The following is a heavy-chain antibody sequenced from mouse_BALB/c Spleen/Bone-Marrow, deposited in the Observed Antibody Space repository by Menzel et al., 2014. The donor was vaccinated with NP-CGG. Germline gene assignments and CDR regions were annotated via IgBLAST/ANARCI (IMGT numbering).Heavy chain of an antibody. CDR3: ARQDYDWFAY. CDR1: GFTFSSYG. V-gene: IGHV5-6*01. D-gene: IGHD2-4*01. J-gene: IGHJ3*01. CDR2: ISSGGSYT. Sequence: EVKVVESGGDLVKPGGSLKLSCAASGFTFSSYGMSWVRQTPDKRLEWVATISSGGSYTYYPDSVKRRFTISRDNAKNTLYLQMSSLKSEDTAMYYCARQDYDWFAYWGQGTLVTVSA.